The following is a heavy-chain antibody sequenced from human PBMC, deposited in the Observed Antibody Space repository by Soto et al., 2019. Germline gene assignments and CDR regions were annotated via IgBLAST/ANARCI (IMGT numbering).Heavy chain of an antibody. V-gene: IGHV3-23*01. Sequence: GGSLRLSCAASGFTFSSYAMSWVRQAPGKGLEWVSAISGSGGSTYYADSVKGRFTISRDNSKNTLYLQMNSLRAEDTAVYYCAKAGTSRSSWYCDGFDIWGQGTMVTVSS. CDR1: GFTFSSYA. CDR2: ISGSGGST. CDR3: AKAGTSRSSWYCDGFDI. D-gene: IGHD6-13*01. J-gene: IGHJ3*02.